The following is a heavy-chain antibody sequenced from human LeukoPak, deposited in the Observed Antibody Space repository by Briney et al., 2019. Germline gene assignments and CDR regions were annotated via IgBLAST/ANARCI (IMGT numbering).Heavy chain of an antibody. J-gene: IGHJ3*02. Sequence: ASVKVSCKASGYTFTGYYMHWVRQAPGQGLEWMGWINPNSGGTNYAQKFQGWVTVTRDTSISTAYMELRRLRSDDTAVYYCARTYYYESSGANDAFDIWGQGTMVTVSS. V-gene: IGHV1-2*04. CDR3: ARTYYYESSGANDAFDI. CDR1: GYTFTGYY. D-gene: IGHD3-22*01. CDR2: INPNSGGT.